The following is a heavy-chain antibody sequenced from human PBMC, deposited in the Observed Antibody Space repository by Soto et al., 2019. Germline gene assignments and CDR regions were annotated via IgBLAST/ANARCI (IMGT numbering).Heavy chain of an antibody. Sequence: PSETLSLTCTVSGGSISSGDYYWSWIRQPPGKGLEWIGYIYYSGSTYYNPSLKSRVTISVDTSKNQFSLKLSSVTAADTAVYYCARDLGLAAAAERYAVGYWGQGTLVTVSS. CDR1: GGSISSGDYY. CDR3: ARDLGLAAAAERYAVGY. J-gene: IGHJ4*02. V-gene: IGHV4-30-4*02. CDR2: IYYSGST. D-gene: IGHD6-13*01.